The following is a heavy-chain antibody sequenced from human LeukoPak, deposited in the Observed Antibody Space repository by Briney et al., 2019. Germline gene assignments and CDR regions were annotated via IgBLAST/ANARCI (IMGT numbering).Heavy chain of an antibody. D-gene: IGHD2-21*02. CDR2: IFYSGNT. CDR3: ASRDPY. Sequence: SETLSLTCIVSGGSISSNSYYWGWVRQPPGKGLEWIGSIFYSGNTYYNPSLRSRVSISVDTSKNQFSLKLSSVTAADTAVYYCASRDPYWGQGTLVTVSS. CDR1: GGSISSNSYY. J-gene: IGHJ4*02. V-gene: IGHV4-39*01.